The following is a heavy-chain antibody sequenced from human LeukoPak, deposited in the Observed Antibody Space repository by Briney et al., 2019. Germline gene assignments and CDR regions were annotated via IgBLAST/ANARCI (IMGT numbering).Heavy chain of an antibody. V-gene: IGHV4-4*02. D-gene: IGHD1-20*01. CDR3: ARSRITGTNDY. CDR2: IYLRGNT. J-gene: IGHJ4*02. CDR1: GGSISSSNW. Sequence: SETLSLTCAISGGSISSSNWWTWVRQPPGKGLEWVGEIYLRGNTNYNPSLESRVTISVDGSKNQFSLRLTSVTAADTAVYYCARSRITGTNDYWGQGTLVTVSS.